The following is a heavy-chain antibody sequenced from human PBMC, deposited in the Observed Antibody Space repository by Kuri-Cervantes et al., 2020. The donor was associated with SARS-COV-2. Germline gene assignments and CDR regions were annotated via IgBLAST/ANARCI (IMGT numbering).Heavy chain of an antibody. Sequence: SQTLSLTCAVYGGSFSGYYWSWIRQPPGKGLEWIGEINHSGSTNYNPSLKSRVTISVDTSKNQFSLKLSSVTAADTAVYYCASGGPVFIDPTTYSSSWQKNWFDPWGQGTLVTVSS. CDR1: GGSFSGYY. V-gene: IGHV4-34*01. CDR3: ASGGPVFIDPTTYSSSWQKNWFDP. J-gene: IGHJ5*02. CDR2: INHSGST. D-gene: IGHD6-13*01.